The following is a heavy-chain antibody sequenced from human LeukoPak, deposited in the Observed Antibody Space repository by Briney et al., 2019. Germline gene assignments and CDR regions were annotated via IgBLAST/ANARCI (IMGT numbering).Heavy chain of an antibody. D-gene: IGHD3-10*01. J-gene: IGHJ4*02. Sequence: GGSLRLSCAASGFTFSSYGMTWVRQAPGKGLEWVSVIYSGGSTDYADSVKGRFTISRDNSKNTLFLQMDSLRAEDTAVYYCARAGNTRFDYWGQGTLVTVSS. CDR3: ARAGNTRFDY. CDR2: IYSGGST. V-gene: IGHV3-66*01. CDR1: GFTFSSYG.